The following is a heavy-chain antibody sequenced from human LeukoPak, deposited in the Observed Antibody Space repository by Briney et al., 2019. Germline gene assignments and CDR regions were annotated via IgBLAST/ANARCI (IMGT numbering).Heavy chain of an antibody. J-gene: IGHJ4*02. CDR3: AREGYDSSGYYKTDY. D-gene: IGHD3-22*01. Sequence: PGGSLRLSCAASGFTFSSYWMHWVRQAPGKGLVWVSRINSDGSSTSYADSVKGRFTISRDNAKSTLYLQMNSLRAGDTAVYYCAREGYDSSGYYKTDYWGQGTLVTVSS. CDR1: GFTFSSYW. V-gene: IGHV3-74*01. CDR2: INSDGSST.